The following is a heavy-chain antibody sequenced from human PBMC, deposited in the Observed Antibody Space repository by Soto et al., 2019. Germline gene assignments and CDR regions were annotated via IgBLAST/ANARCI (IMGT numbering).Heavy chain of an antibody. Sequence: PGGSLRLSCAASGFPFISFGLNWVRQAPGKGLEWVSSISHHSANIFYADSVKGRFTISRDNAKNSLYLQMNSLRAEDTAVYYCASQKGTTVTPGYWGQGTLVTVSS. CDR1: GFPFISFG. D-gene: IGHD4-17*01. V-gene: IGHV3-21*04. CDR3: ASQKGTTVTPGY. J-gene: IGHJ4*02. CDR2: ISHHSANI.